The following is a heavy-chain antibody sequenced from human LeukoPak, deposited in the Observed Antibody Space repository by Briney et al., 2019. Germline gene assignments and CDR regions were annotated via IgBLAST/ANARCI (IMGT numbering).Heavy chain of an antibody. D-gene: IGHD4-17*01. CDR2: ISGSSSYI. CDR3: ARDATTELGTVYMDV. Sequence: GGSLRLSCAASGFTFSRYSMNWVRQAPGKGLEWVSSISGSSSYIYYADSMKGRFTISRDNGKNLLYLQMNSLRAEDTAVYYCARDATTELGTVYMDVWGKGTTVTISS. J-gene: IGHJ6*03. V-gene: IGHV3-21*01. CDR1: GFTFSRYS.